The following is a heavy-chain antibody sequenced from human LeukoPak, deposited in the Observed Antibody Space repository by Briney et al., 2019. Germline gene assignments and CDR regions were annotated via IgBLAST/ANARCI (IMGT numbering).Heavy chain of an antibody. CDR1: GFTFSNYW. V-gene: IGHV3-7*01. CDR2: IKQDGSET. D-gene: IGHD3-3*01. Sequence: GGSLRLSCAASGFTFSNYWMSWVRRAPGKGLEWVANIKQDGSETYYVDSVRGRFTISRDNAKKSLYLQMNSLRAEDTAVYYCARDFWGAYRVDYFDYWGRGTLVTVSS. J-gene: IGHJ4*02. CDR3: ARDFWGAYRVDYFDY.